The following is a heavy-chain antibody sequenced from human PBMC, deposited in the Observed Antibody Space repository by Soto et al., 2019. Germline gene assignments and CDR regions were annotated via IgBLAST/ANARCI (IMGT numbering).Heavy chain of an antibody. D-gene: IGHD2-21*01. Sequence: QVQLQESGPGLVRPSETLSLTCTVSGGYISRYFWSWIRQSPGKGLERIGYIFYTGSTTYNPSLNSRVSISIDTSKNQFSLKLSSLTAADTAVYYCAHFSDLEWFDPWGQGTLVTVSS. V-gene: IGHV4-59*01. CDR3: AHFSDLEWFDP. J-gene: IGHJ5*02. CDR1: GGYISRYF. CDR2: IFYTGST.